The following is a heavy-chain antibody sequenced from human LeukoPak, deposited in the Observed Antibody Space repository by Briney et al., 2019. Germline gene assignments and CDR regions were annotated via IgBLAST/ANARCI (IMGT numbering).Heavy chain of an antibody. J-gene: IGHJ4*02. CDR1: GFTFSSYW. CDR3: ARSSDYDFWSGYFK. D-gene: IGHD3-3*01. CDR2: IKQDGSEK. V-gene: IGHV3-7*01. Sequence: GGSLRLSCAASGFTFSSYWMSWVRQAPGKGLEWVGNIKQDGSEKYYVGSVKGRFTISRDNAKNSLYLQMNSLRAEDTAVYYCARSSDYDFWSGYFKWGQGTLVTVSS.